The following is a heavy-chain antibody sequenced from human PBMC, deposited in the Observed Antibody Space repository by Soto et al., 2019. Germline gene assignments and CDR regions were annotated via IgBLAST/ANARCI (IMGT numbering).Heavy chain of an antibody. CDR2: INHSGST. CDR1: GGSFIGYY. D-gene: IGHD5-12*01. V-gene: IGHV4-34*01. CDR3: ARERTYGYSGSLYWFDP. J-gene: IGHJ5*02. Sequence: PSETLSLTCAVYGGSFIGYYWSWIRQPPGKGLEWIGEINHSGSTNYNPSLKSRVTISVDTSKNQFSLKLSSVTAADTAVYYCARERTYGYSGSLYWFDPWGQGTLVTVSS.